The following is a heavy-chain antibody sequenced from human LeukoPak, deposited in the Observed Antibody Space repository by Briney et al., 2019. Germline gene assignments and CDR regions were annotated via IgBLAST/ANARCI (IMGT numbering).Heavy chain of an antibody. CDR2: IYPGDSDT. J-gene: IGHJ6*02. V-gene: IGHV5-51*01. Sequence: GESLQISSKGSGYSFTSYWIGCVRQMPGKGREWMGTIYPGDSDTRYSPSFQGQVTISADKSISTAYLQWSSLNASDTAMYYCASGTLWYYYGMDVWGQGTTVTVSS. CDR1: GYSFTSYW. D-gene: IGHD3-10*01. CDR3: ASGTLWYYYGMDV.